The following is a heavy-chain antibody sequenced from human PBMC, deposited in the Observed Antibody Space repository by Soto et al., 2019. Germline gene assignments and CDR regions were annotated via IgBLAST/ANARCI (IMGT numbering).Heavy chain of an antibody. Sequence: GESLKISCKGSGYSFTSYWIGWVRQMPGKGLEWMGIIYPGDSDTRYSPSFQGQVTISADKSISTAYLQWSSLKASDTAMYYCARHGRSYSGYDRWGWFDPWGQGTLVTVSS. J-gene: IGHJ5*02. CDR1: GYSFTSYW. CDR2: IYPGDSDT. CDR3: ARHGRSYSGYDRWGWFDP. D-gene: IGHD5-12*01. V-gene: IGHV5-51*01.